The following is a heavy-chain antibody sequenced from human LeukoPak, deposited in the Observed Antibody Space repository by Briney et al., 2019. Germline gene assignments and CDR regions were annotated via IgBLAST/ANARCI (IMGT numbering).Heavy chain of an antibody. CDR3: ARHYYDSSGHHFDY. J-gene: IGHJ4*02. Sequence: PSETLSLTCAVSGYSISSGYYWGWIRPPPGKGLEWIGGIYHSGSTYKNPSLKSRVTISVDTSMNQFSLKLSSVTAADTAVYYCARHYYDSSGHHFDYWGQGTLVTVSS. D-gene: IGHD3-22*01. CDR1: GYSISSGYY. V-gene: IGHV4-38-2*01. CDR2: IYHSGST.